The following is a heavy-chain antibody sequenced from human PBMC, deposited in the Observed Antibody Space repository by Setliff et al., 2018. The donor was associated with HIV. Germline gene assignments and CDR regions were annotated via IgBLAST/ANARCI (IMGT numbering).Heavy chain of an antibody. CDR1: GFTFSSYS. J-gene: IGHJ3*01. CDR3: ASSVYYDNRGQHHDALDV. Sequence: GGSLRLSCAASGFTFSSYSMNWVRQAPGKGLEWVSFISRTSSYIYYADSLKGRFTISRDNAKNSLYLQMNSLRAEDTAVYYCASSVYYDNRGQHHDALDVWGQGTMVTVSS. V-gene: IGHV3-21*01. D-gene: IGHD3-22*01. CDR2: ISRTSSYI.